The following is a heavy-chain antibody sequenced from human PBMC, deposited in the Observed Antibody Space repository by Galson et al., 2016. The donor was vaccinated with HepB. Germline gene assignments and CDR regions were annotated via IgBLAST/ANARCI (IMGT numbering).Heavy chain of an antibody. CDR3: ARGSYDVLTGYHYALEV. D-gene: IGHD3-9*01. CDR1: GYPFTSFD. Sequence: SVKVSCKASGYPFTSFDVYWVRQASGQGLEWMGWMNPNSANTGYAQRFQGRVTMTRNDSISTAYMELRSLRSDDTAIYYRARGSYDVLTGYHYALEVWGQGTTVIVSS. V-gene: IGHV1-8*01. J-gene: IGHJ6*02. CDR2: MNPNSANT.